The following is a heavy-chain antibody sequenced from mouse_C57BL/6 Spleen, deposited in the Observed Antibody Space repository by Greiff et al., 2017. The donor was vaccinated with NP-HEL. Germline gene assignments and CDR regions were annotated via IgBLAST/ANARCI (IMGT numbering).Heavy chain of an antibody. CDR1: GYAFSSSW. CDR2: IYPGDGDT. J-gene: IGHJ2*01. V-gene: IGHV1-82*01. D-gene: IGHD1-1*01. Sequence: QVQLQQSGPELVKPGASVKISCKASGYAFSSSWMNWVKQRPGKGLEWIGRIYPGDGDTNYNGKFKGKATLTADKSSSTAYMQLSSLTSEDSAVYFCARNIEGNYVLFDYWGQGTTLTVSS. CDR3: ARNIEGNYVLFDY.